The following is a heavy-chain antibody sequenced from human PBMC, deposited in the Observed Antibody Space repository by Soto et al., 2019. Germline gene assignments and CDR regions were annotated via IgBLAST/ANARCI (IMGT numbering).Heavy chain of an antibody. CDR1: GGSISSGGYY. CDR2: IYYSGST. D-gene: IGHD3-10*01. Sequence: SETLSLTCTVSGGSISSGGYYWSWIRQHPGKGLEWIGYIYYSGSTYYNPSLKSRVTISVDTSKNQFSLKLSSVTAADTAVYYCAREPTRSGSYYNFHYYGMDVWGQGTTVTVSS. J-gene: IGHJ6*02. CDR3: AREPTRSGSYYNFHYYGMDV. V-gene: IGHV4-31*03.